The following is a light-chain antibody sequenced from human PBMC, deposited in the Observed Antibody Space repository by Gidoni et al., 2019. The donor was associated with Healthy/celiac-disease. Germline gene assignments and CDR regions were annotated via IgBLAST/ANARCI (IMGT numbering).Light chain of an antibody. CDR1: SLRSYY. V-gene: IGLV3-19*01. CDR3: NSRDSSGNHRVV. Sequence: TQDPAVSVALGQTVRITCQGDSLRSYYASCYQQKPGQDPVLVIYGKNNRPSGIPDRFSGSSSGNTASLTITGAQAEDEADYCCNSRDSSGNHRVVFGGGTKLTVL. J-gene: IGLJ2*01. CDR2: GKN.